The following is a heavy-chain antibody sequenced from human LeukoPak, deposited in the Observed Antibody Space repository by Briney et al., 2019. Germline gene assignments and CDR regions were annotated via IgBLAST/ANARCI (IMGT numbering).Heavy chain of an antibody. J-gene: IGHJ4*02. CDR3: AGLAVGTATIDY. CDR2: IFYSGIT. D-gene: IGHD2-21*02. CDR1: SGSLRSSNYY. V-gene: IGHV4-39*01. Sequence: PSETLSLTCTVSSGSLRSSNYYWGCIRPPPGKGVEWNGNIFYSGITHYNPSLKSRVTISVDTSKIQFSLKLSSGTAADTAVYYCAGLAVGTATIDYWGQGTLVTVSS.